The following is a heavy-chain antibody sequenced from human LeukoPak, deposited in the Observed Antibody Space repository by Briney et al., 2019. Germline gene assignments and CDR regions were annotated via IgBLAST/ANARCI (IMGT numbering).Heavy chain of an antibody. CDR1: GYTFTSYG. CDR3: ARDEADYGSGSYSNYYYYYMDV. J-gene: IGHJ6*03. D-gene: IGHD3-10*01. CDR2: VSAYNGNT. Sequence: GASVKVSCKASGYTFTSYGISWVRQAPGQGLEWMGWVSAYNGNTNYAQKLQGRVTMTTDTSTSTAYMELRSLRSDDTAVYYCARDEADYGSGSYSNYYYYYMDVWGKGTTVTVSS. V-gene: IGHV1-18*01.